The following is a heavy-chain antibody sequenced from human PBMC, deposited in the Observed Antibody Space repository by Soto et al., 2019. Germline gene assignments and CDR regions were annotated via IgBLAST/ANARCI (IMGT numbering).Heavy chain of an antibody. CDR1: GGSITNYY. J-gene: IGHJ6*02. V-gene: IGHV4-59*01. Sequence: QVQLQESGPGLVKPSETLSLTCTVSGGSITNYYWSWIRQSPGKGLEWIGFIYYSGSTNYSPSLKSRVTISVSTSKNQFSLKMTSVTAADTGVYYCARDGTAVTTGYYGLDVWGQGTTVTVSS. CDR2: IYYSGST. CDR3: ARDGTAVTTGYYGLDV. D-gene: IGHD2-2*01.